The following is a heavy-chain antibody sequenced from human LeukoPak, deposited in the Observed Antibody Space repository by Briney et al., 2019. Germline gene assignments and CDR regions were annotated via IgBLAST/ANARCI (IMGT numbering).Heavy chain of an antibody. CDR1: AGSFTGYY. Sequence: SETLSLTCAVNAGSFTGYYWSWIRQPPGKGREWIGEINNSGSIRYNPSLRRRVTISVDTFKNQFSLNLRSVTAADRAIYYCARGGYGPGSHYRYWGQGTLVTVSS. CDR3: ARGGYGPGSHYRY. D-gene: IGHD3-10*01. CDR2: INNSGSI. V-gene: IGHV4-34*01. J-gene: IGHJ4*02.